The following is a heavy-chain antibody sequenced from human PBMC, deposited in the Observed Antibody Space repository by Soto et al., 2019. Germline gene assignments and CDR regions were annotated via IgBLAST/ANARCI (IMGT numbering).Heavy chain of an antibody. CDR1: GYTFTSYG. V-gene: IGHV1-18*01. D-gene: IGHD1-1*01. Sequence: ASVKVSCKASGYTFTSYGICWVRQAPGQGRGWMGWISAYNGNTSYAQKLQGRVTMTSDTSTSTAYMELRSLRSDDTAVYYCARDGNWNDKDTNFDYWGQGTLVTVSA. CDR3: ARDGNWNDKDTNFDY. J-gene: IGHJ4*02. CDR2: ISAYNGNT.